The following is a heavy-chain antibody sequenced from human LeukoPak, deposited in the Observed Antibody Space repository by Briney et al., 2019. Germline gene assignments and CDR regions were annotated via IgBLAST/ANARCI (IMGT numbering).Heavy chain of an antibody. J-gene: IGHJ5*02. CDR3: ARGRYCSGGSCYSFDP. CDR2: ISSSSSYI. V-gene: IGHV3-21*01. D-gene: IGHD2-15*01. CDR1: GFIFSSYS. Sequence: GGSLRLSCAASGFIFSSYSMNWVRQAPGKGLEWVSSISSSSSYIYYADSVKGRFTISRDNAKNSLYLQMNSLRAEDTAVYYCARGRYCSGGSCYSFDPWGQGTLVTVSS.